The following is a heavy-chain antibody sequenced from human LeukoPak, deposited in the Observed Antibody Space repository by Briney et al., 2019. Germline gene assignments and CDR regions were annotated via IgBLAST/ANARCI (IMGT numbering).Heavy chain of an antibody. Sequence: TSETLSLTCTVSGGSISSGSYYWSWIRQPAGKGLEWIGRIYTSGSTNYNPSLKSRVTISVDTSKNQFSLKLSSVTAADTAVYYCARRRYDYGEPWFDPWGQGTLVTVSS. D-gene: IGHD4-17*01. CDR1: GGSISSGSYY. V-gene: IGHV4-61*02. CDR2: IYTSGST. CDR3: ARRRYDYGEPWFDP. J-gene: IGHJ5*02.